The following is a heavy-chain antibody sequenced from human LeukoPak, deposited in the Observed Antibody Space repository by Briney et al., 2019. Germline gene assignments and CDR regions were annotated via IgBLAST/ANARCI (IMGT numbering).Heavy chain of an antibody. CDR1: GFTLGDYA. CDR2: IRSKAYGGTT. CDR3: ARDREGKSTRDGYKASFDY. V-gene: IGHV3-49*04. J-gene: IGHJ4*02. Sequence: AGGSLRLSCTASGFTLGDYAMSWVRQAPGKGLEWVTFIRSKAYGGTTEYAASVKGRFTISRDNAKNSLYLQMNSLRDEDTAVYYCARDREGKSTRDGYKASFDYWGQGTLVTVSS. D-gene: IGHD5-24*01.